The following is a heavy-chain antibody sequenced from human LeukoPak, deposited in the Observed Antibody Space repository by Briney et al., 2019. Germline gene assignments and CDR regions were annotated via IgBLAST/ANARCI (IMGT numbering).Heavy chain of an antibody. V-gene: IGHV1-18*01. D-gene: IGHD2-2*01. CDR3: ARVSSPLGYCSSTSCSQAEFDY. CDR1: GYTFTSYG. CDR2: ISAYNGNT. Sequence: GASVKVSCKASGYTFTSYGISWVRQAPGQGLEWMGWISAYNGNTNYAQKLQGRVTMTTDTSTSTAYMELRSLRSDDTAVYYCARVSSPLGYCSSTSCSQAEFDYWGQGTLVTVSS. J-gene: IGHJ4*02.